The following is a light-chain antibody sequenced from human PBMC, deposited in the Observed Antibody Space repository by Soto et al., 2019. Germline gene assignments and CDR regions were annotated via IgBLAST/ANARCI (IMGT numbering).Light chain of an antibody. J-gene: IGKJ1*01. CDR1: QSISSNF. Sequence: ELVLTQSPCTLSLSPGEGATLSCRASQSISSNFLAWYQQKRGQAPRLLIHGASNRATGIPDRFSGIGSGTDFTLTITRLEPEDFAVYDCQQYGGSTRTFGQGTKVEVK. CDR2: GAS. V-gene: IGKV3-20*01. CDR3: QQYGGSTRT.